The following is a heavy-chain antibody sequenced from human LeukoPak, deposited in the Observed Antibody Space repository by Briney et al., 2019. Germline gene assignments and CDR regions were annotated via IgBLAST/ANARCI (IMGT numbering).Heavy chain of an antibody. CDR1: GDSIDGYY. V-gene: IGHV4-59*01. J-gene: IGHJ5*02. CDR2: IFYSGST. Sequence: TSETLSLTCSVSGDSIDGYYWSWIRQPPGKGLEWIGYIFYSGSTNYNPSLRSRVTLSVDTSKDQFSLSLSSVTAADTAVYYCARESGYHDSSGYPNWFDPWGHGTLVTVSS. CDR3: ARESGYHDSSGYPNWFDP. D-gene: IGHD3-22*01.